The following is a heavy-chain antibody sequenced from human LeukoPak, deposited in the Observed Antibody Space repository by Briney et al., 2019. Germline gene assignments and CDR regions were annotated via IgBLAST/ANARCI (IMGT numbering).Heavy chain of an antibody. D-gene: IGHD2-15*01. Sequence: GGSLRLSCAASGFTFSSYEMNWVRQAPGKGLEWVSYISSSGSTIYYADSVKGRFTISRDNAKNSLYLQMNSLRAEGTAVYYCARVCCSGGSCYPCGMDVWGQGTTVTVSS. J-gene: IGHJ6*02. CDR1: GFTFSSYE. V-gene: IGHV3-48*03. CDR3: ARVCCSGGSCYPCGMDV. CDR2: ISSSGSTI.